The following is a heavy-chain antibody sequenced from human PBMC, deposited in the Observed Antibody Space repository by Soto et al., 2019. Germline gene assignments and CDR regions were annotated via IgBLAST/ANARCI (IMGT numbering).Heavy chain of an antibody. CDR1: GGSISNYY. D-gene: IGHD3-22*01. CDR2: IYYSGST. CDR3: ARVIAWFDSSGLDY. V-gene: IGHV4-59*01. Sequence: SETLSLTCTVSGGSISNYYWSWIRQPPGKGLEWIGYIYYSGSTNYNPSLRSRVTISLDTSKNQFPLKLTSVTAADTAVYYCARVIAWFDSSGLDYWGQGTLVTVSS. J-gene: IGHJ4*02.